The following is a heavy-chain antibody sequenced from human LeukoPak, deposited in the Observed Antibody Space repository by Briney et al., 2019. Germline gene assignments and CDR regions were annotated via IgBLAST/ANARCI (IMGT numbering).Heavy chain of an antibody. D-gene: IGHD5-18*01. J-gene: IGHJ5*02. CDR3: ARDSKAWIQLWPTGSDP. Sequence: GASVKVSCKASGYTFTSYYMHWVRQAPGQGLEWMGIINPSGGSTSYAQKFQGRVTMTRDTSTSTVYMELSSLRSDDTAVYYCARDSKAWIQLWPTGSDPWGQGTLVTVSS. V-gene: IGHV1-46*01. CDR2: INPSGGST. CDR1: GYTFTSYY.